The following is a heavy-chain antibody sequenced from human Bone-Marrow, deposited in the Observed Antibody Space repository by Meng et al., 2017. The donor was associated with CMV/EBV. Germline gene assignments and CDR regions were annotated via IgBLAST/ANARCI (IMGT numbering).Heavy chain of an antibody. CDR3: VRQRVQLWFYADY. CDR1: GASITTTGDY. Sequence: TVSGASITTTGDYWGWIRQPPGKALEWIGSMYYTGGTYYNPSLKSRVAISMDTSRNLFSLRLDSMTATDTAVYYCVRQRVQLWFYADYWGQGALVTVSS. D-gene: IGHD2-21*01. J-gene: IGHJ4*02. CDR2: MYYTGGT. V-gene: IGHV4-39*01.